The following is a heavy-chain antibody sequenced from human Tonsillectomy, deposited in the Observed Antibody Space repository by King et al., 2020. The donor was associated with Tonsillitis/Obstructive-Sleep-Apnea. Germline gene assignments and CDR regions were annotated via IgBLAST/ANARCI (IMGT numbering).Heavy chain of an antibody. D-gene: IGHD2-15*01. J-gene: IGHJ5*02. CDR2: IYYSGST. CDR1: GGSISNSNYY. Sequence: QLQESGPGLVKPSETLSLTCTVSGGSISNSNYYWGWIRQPPGKGLEWIGAIYYSGSTYYNPSLKSRVTLSVDTSKNQFSLKLTSVTASDTAVYYCARLGNCWGGRCLWFDPWGQGTLVTVSS. CDR3: ARLGNCWGGRCLWFDP. V-gene: IGHV4-39*01.